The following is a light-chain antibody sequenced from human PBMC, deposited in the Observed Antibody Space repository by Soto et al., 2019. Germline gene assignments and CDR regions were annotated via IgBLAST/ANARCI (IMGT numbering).Light chain of an antibody. Sequence: QAVLTQSSSASASLGSSVKLTCTLSSGHGSYIIAWHQQQPGKAPRYLMKLEGSGSYNKGSGVPDRFSGSSSGADRYLTISNLQFEDEADYYCETWDSNVWVFGGGTKVTVL. CDR3: ETWDSNVWV. CDR2: LEGSGSY. J-gene: IGLJ3*02. CDR1: SGHGSYI. V-gene: IGLV4-60*02.